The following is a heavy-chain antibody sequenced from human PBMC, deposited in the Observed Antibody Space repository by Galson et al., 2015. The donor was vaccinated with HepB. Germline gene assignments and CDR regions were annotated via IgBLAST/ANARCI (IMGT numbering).Heavy chain of an antibody. V-gene: IGHV6-1*01. CDR2: TYYRSKWYI. J-gene: IGHJ5*02. D-gene: IGHD6-6*01. Sequence: CAISEDSVSSNSAGWTWIRQSPSRGLEWLGRTYYRSKWYIDYAVSVKGRITINPDTSKNQVSLRLTSVTPEDTAVYYCSRGGLVKAARGGLAWLDPWGQGTLVTVSP. CDR1: EDSVSSNSAG. CDR3: SRGGLVKAARGGLAWLDP.